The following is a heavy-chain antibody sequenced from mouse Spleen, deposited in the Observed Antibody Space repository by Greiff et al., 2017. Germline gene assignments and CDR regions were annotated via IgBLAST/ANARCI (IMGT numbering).Heavy chain of an antibody. Sequence: EVQLQESGAELVRSGASVKLSCTASGFNIKDYYMHWVKQRPEPGLEWIGWIDPETGDTEYAPKFQGKATMTADTSSNTAYLQLSSLTSEDTAVYYCKAGYGNYVYLYWYFDVGGAGTTVTVSS. J-gene: IGHJ1*01. V-gene: IGHV14-4*02. D-gene: IGHD2-10*02. CDR1: GFNIKDYY. CDR3: KAGYGNYVYLYWYFDV. CDR2: IDPETGDT.